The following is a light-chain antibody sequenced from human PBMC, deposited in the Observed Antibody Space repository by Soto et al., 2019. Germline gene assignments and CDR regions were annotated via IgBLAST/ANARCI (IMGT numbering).Light chain of an antibody. V-gene: IGKV3-20*01. CDR3: QQYGSSPRT. CDR1: QSVSSSY. J-gene: IGKJ2*02. CDR2: GAS. Sequence: EIVLTQSPGTLSLSPGERATLSCRASQSVSSSYLAWYQQKPGQAPRLLIYGASCRATGIPDRFSGSGSGTDFTLTISRLEPEDCAVYYFQQYGSSPRTFGQGTKMEIK.